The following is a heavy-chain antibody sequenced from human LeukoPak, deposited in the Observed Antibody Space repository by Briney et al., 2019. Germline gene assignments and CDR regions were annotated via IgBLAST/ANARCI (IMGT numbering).Heavy chain of an antibody. CDR2: ISVYNGNT. Sequence: ASVKVSCKASGYTFNNYGITWVRQAPGQGLEWMGWISVYNGNTNYAQKLQGRLTMTTDTSTSTAYMELRSLRSDDTAVYYCARGPRQDYGDNHYYYYYMDVWGKGTTVTISS. V-gene: IGHV1-18*01. CDR1: GYTFNNYG. J-gene: IGHJ6*03. CDR3: ARGPRQDYGDNHYYYYYMDV. D-gene: IGHD4-17*01.